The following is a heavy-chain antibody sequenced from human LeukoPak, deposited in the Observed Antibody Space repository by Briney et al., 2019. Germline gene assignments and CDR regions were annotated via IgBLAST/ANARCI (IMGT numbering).Heavy chain of an antibody. CDR1: GSTFSSYA. CDR2: ISYDGSNK. V-gene: IGHV3-30*04. Sequence: PGRSLRLSCAASGSTFSSYAMHWVRQAPGKGLEWVAVISYDGSNKYYADSVKGRFTISRDNSKNTLYLQMNSLRAEDTAVYYCAKGYSYGVRWYYFDYWGQGTLVTVSS. CDR3: AKGYSYGVRWYYFDY. D-gene: IGHD5-18*01. J-gene: IGHJ4*02.